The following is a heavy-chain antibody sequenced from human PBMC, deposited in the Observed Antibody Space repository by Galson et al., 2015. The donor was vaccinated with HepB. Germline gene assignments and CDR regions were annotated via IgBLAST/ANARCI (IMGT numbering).Heavy chain of an antibody. CDR2: TRHKGDSYTT. D-gene: IGHD3-16*02. CDR1: GFTLSDHY. J-gene: IGHJ4*02. V-gene: IGHV3-72*01. Sequence: LRLSCAASGFTLSDHYMDWVRPAPGKGLEWVGRTRHKGDSYTTEYAASVKGRFTISRDDSKNSLYLQMNSLKTDDTAVYYCARGVPDRLGELSLPPYYFDYWGQGTLVTVSS. CDR3: ARGVPDRLGELSLPPYYFDY.